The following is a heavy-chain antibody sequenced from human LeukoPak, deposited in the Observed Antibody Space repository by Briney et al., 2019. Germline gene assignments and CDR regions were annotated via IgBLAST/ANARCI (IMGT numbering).Heavy chain of an antibody. D-gene: IGHD3-16*01. Sequence: SETLSLTCTVSGGSISSSSYYWGWMRQPPGKGLEWIGSIYYSGSTYYNPSLKSRVTISVDTSKNQFSLKLSSVTAADTAVYYCARAGGNYFDYWGQGTLVTVSS. V-gene: IGHV4-39*07. J-gene: IGHJ4*02. CDR1: GGSISSSSYY. CDR3: ARAGGNYFDY. CDR2: IYYSGST.